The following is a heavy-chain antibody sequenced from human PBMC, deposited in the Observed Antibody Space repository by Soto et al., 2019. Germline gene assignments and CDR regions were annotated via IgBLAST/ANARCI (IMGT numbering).Heavy chain of an antibody. V-gene: IGHV3-23*01. Sequence: EVQLLESGGGLVQPGGSLRLSCAASGFTFSSYAMSWVRQAPGKGLEWVSAISGSGGSTYYADSVKGRFTISRDNSNNALYLQMNSLRAEDTAVYYCAKEGEHSSGWANFDYWGQGTLVTFAA. CDR3: AKEGEHSSGWANFDY. CDR1: GFTFSSYA. J-gene: IGHJ4*02. CDR2: ISGSGGST. D-gene: IGHD6-19*01.